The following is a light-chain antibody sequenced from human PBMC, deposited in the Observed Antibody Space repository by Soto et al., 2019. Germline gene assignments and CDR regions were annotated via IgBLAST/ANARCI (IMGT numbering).Light chain of an antibody. J-gene: IGKJ1*01. CDR2: AAS. V-gene: IGKV1-39*01. CDR1: QNVNRY. Sequence: IQLTQSPSSLSASVGDRVTITCRTSQNVNRYLNWYQEQPGKAPKLLIYAASILQSGVPSRFSGSGSGTGFTLAISSLHPEDFTTYYCQQSYGIPQTFGPGTKVEIK. CDR3: QQSYGIPQT.